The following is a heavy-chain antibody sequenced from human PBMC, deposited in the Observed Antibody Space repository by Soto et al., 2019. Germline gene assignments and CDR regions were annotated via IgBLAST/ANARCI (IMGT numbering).Heavy chain of an antibody. J-gene: IGHJ3*02. CDR1: GFTFSPYS. D-gene: IGHD2-21*02. CDR3: ARMCSGSDCFNAFDM. CDR2: ISSSSGTI. Sequence: GGSLRLSCAAYGFTFSPYSMNWVRQAPGKELEWLLYISSSSGTIYSADSVRGRFTISRDNVKNTLFLQMSSLRAEDTAVYYCARMCSGSDCFNAFDMWGQGTMVTVS. V-gene: IGHV3-48*01.